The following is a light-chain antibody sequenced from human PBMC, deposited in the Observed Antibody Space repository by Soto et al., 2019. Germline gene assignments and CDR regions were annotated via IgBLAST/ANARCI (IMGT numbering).Light chain of an antibody. CDR3: SSYAGNNNFV. CDR1: SGDVGGYNS. V-gene: IGLV2-8*01. J-gene: IGLJ1*01. Sequence: QSVLTQPASVSGSLGQSITISCTVTSGDVGGYNSVSWYQQHPGKAPKVMIYEVSKRPSGVPDRFSGSKSGNTASLTVSGLQAEDEADYYCSSYAGNNNFVFGTGTKVTVL. CDR2: EVS.